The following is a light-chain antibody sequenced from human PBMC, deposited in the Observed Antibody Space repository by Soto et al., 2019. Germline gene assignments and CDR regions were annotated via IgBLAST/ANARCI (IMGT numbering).Light chain of an antibody. CDR1: QDIKNY. J-gene: IGKJ5*01. CDR2: GSS. Sequence: DIQMTQSPSSLSAAMGDRVTITCRASQDIKNYLNWYQHKPGAAHKLLIFGSSNLESGVPARFSGRGAGTEFNFSISSLQREDFATYYCQQGYSTTPITFGQGTRVDIK. CDR3: QQGYSTTPIT. V-gene: IGKV1-39*01.